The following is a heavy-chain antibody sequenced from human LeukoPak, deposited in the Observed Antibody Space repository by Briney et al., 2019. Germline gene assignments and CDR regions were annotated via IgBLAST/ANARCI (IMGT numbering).Heavy chain of an antibody. J-gene: IGHJ3*02. Sequence: PSETLSLTCSVSGGSISSSSYHWGWIRQPPGKGLEWIGYIYYSGSTNYNPSLKSRVTISVDTSKNQFSLKLSSVTAADTAVYYCARDRRPSYYDSSVYWDAFDIWGQGTMLTVSS. CDR2: IYYSGST. CDR1: GGSISSSSYH. D-gene: IGHD3-22*01. V-gene: IGHV4-61*01. CDR3: ARDRRPSYYDSSVYWDAFDI.